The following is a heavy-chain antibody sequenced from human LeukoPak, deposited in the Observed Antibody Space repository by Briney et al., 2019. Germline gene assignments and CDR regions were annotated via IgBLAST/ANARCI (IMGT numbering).Heavy chain of an antibody. CDR2: ISGSGGST. CDR1: GFTFSSYA. CDR3: AKDPKYYYDSSGYYDY. J-gene: IGHJ4*02. V-gene: IGHV3-23*01. D-gene: IGHD3-22*01. Sequence: GGSLRLSCAASGFTFSSYAMSWVRQAPGKGLEWVSAISGSGGSTYYADSVKGRFTISRDNSKNTLYLQMNSLRAEDTAVYYCAKDPKYYYDSSGYYDYWGQGTLVTVSS.